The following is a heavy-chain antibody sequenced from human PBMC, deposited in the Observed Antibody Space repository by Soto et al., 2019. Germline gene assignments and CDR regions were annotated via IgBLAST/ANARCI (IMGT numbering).Heavy chain of an antibody. CDR1: GFSFSTTG. V-gene: IGHV3-30*18. Sequence: GGSLRLSCAASGFSFSTTGIHWVRQTPGKGLEWVAMISHDGNSKYYTDSVKGRFTISRDTSKNSLYLQMNSLTTEDTALYYCAKDWGSSSWYNWFDPWGQGALVTVSS. CDR3: AKDWGSSSWYNWFDP. D-gene: IGHD6-13*01. J-gene: IGHJ5*02. CDR2: ISHDGNSK.